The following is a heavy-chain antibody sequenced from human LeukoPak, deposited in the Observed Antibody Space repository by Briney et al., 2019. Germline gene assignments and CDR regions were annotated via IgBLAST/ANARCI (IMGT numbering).Heavy chain of an antibody. Sequence: SETLSLTCTVSDGSISSYYWSWIRQPPGKGLEWIGYIYYSGSTNYNPSLKSRVTISVDTSKKQFSLKLTSVTAADTAVYYCARHEAGRYPYYYYGLDVWGQGTTVTVSS. J-gene: IGHJ6*02. CDR3: ARHEAGRYPYYYYGLDV. CDR2: IYYSGST. CDR1: DGSISSYY. D-gene: IGHD6-19*01. V-gene: IGHV4-59*08.